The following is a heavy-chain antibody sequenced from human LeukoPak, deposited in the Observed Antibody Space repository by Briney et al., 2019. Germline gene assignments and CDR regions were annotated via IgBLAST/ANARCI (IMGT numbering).Heavy chain of an antibody. J-gene: IGHJ3*02. Sequence: SETLSLTCTVSGGSISSYYWSWIRQPPGKGLEWIGYIYYSGSTNYNPSLKSRVTISVDTSKDQFSLKLSSVTAADTAVYYCARAPLGSYCSGGSCYFGVAFDIWGQGTMVTVSS. D-gene: IGHD2-15*01. CDR2: IYYSGST. CDR1: GGSISSYY. V-gene: IGHV4-59*01. CDR3: ARAPLGSYCSGGSCYFGVAFDI.